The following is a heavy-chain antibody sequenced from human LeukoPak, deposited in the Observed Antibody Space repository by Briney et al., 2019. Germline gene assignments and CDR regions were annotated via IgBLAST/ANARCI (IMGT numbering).Heavy chain of an antibody. V-gene: IGHV4-59*08. CDR2: IYSSETT. D-gene: IGHD1-1*01. Sequence: EASETLPHTCSVSGGPLSDYYWSWIRQPPGKGLEWIGYIYSSETTNYNPSLRSRVAISVDTYKNQLSLKLNSVTAADTAVYYCARGERYLGRGLDYWGQGMLVTVSS. J-gene: IGHJ4*02. CDR3: ARGERYLGRGLDY. CDR1: GGPLSDYY.